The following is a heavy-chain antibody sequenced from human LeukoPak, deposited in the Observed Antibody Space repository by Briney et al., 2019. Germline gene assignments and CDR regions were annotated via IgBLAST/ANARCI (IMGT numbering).Heavy chain of an antibody. V-gene: IGHV3-23*01. J-gene: IGHJ4*02. CDR1: GFTFSSYW. D-gene: IGHD3-10*01. Sequence: GGSLRFSCAASGFTFSSYWMSWLRQAPGKGLEWVSSISNSGSNTHYADAVKGRFTISRDNSKNTLYLQMNSLRAEDTAVYYCARDYYYGSGSYLPLHWGQGSLVTVSS. CDR3: ARDYYYGSGSYLPLH. CDR2: ISNSGSNT.